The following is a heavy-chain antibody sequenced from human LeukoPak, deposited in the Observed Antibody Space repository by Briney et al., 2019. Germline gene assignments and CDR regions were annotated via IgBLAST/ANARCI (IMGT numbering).Heavy chain of an antibody. CDR1: SGSISSTSYY. CDR3: ARHGPAWDWFDP. V-gene: IGHV4-39*01. Sequence: SETLSPTCTVSSGSISSTSYYWGWIRQPPGKGLEWIGSIYYSGIAYYNPSLKSRLTISVDTSKNQFSLKLNSVTAPDTAVYYCARHGPAWDWFDPWGQGTLVTVSS. J-gene: IGHJ5*02. CDR2: IYYSGIA.